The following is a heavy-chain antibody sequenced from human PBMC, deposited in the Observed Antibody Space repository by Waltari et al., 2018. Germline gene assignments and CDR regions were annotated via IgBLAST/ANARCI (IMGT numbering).Heavy chain of an antibody. D-gene: IGHD1-26*01. J-gene: IGHJ4*02. V-gene: IGHV1-24*01. CDR1: GYTLTGLS. CDR2: FDPEDGET. Sequence: QVPLVQSGAEVKKPGASVKVPCQVSGYTLTGLSIHWVRQAPGKGLEWMGGFDPEDGETIYAQKFQGRVTMTEDTSTDTAYMELSSLRSEDTAVYYCATGLGVGATGGFGYWGQGTLVTVSS. CDR3: ATGLGVGATGGFGY.